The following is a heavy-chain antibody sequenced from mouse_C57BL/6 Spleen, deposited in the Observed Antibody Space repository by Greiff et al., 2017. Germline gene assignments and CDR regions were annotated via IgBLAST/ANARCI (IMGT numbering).Heavy chain of an antibody. CDR2: IHPNSGST. D-gene: IGHD2-1*01. CDR3: ARGDGNSWYFDV. Sequence: QVQLQQPGAELVKPGASVKLSCKASGYTFTSYWMHWVKQRPGQGLEWIGMIHPNSGSTNYNEKFKSKATLTVDKSSSTAYRQLSSLTSEDSAVYYCARGDGNSWYFDVWGTGTTVTVSS. J-gene: IGHJ1*03. V-gene: IGHV1-64*01. CDR1: GYTFTSYW.